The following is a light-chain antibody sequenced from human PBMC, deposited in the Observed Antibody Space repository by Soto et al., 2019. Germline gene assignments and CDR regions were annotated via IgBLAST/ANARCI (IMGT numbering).Light chain of an antibody. CDR3: SLYRDSSSPPFV. J-gene: IGLJ1*01. Sequence: QSALTQPASVSGSPGQSITISCSGSSRAFSGSTHVSWYQQHPDKGPKLLIYGVSNRPSGVSDRFSGSKSGNTASLTISGLLIEDEGDYYCSLYRDSSSPPFVFGSGTKLTVL. V-gene: IGLV2-14*01. CDR1: SRAFSGSTH. CDR2: GVS.